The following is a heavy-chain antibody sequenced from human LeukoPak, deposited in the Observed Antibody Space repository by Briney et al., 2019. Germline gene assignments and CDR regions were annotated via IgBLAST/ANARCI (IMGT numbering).Heavy chain of an antibody. Sequence: PSQNLSLTCPLSGASISIGAYCWSWLRQPPWKGLEWIGYIYYSTSIYNNRSLNSRASISVDTSKYPFSLNLSSVTAAAVAVYYCARHSGHIYSGYNNYFDYWGQGTLVTVSS. CDR2: IYYSTSI. CDR1: GASISIGAYC. D-gene: IGHD5-12*01. V-gene: IGHV4-30-4*01. J-gene: IGHJ4*02. CDR3: ARHSGHIYSGYNNYFDY.